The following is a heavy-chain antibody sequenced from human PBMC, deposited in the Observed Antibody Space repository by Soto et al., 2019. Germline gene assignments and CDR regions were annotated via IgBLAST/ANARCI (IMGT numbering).Heavy chain of an antibody. CDR1: GGSISSYY. CDR2: IYYSGST. V-gene: IGHV4-59*01. Sequence: SETLSLTCTVSGGSISSYYWSWIRQPPGKGLEWIGYIYYSGSTNYNPSLKSRVTISVDTSKNQFSLKLSSVTAADTAVYYCASYSGSIWWRDYYYYGMDVWGQGTTVTVS. J-gene: IGHJ6*02. D-gene: IGHD6-13*01. CDR3: ASYSGSIWWRDYYYYGMDV.